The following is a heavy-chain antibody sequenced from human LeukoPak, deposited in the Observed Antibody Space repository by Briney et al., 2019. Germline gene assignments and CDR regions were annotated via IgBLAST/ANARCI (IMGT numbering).Heavy chain of an antibody. CDR1: GYTFTGYY. D-gene: IGHD5-18*01. CDR3: ARDASVDTAMPCDP. CDR2: INPNSGGT. V-gene: IGHV1-2*02. J-gene: IGHJ5*02. Sequence: ASVKVSCKASGYTFTGYYMHWVRQAPGQGLEWMGWINPNSGGTNYAQKFQGRVTMTRDTSISTAYMELSRLRSDDTAVYYCARDASVDTAMPCDPWGQGTLVTVSS.